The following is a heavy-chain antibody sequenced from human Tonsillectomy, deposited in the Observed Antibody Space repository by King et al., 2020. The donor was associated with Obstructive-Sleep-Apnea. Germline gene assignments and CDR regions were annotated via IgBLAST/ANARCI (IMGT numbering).Heavy chain of an antibody. CDR2: ISYDASDK. Sequence: VQLVESGGGVVQPGKPLRLSCTASGFTFSSYAMHWVRQVPGKGLEWVAVISYDASDKYYADSVKGRFTISRDNSKNTLFLQMNSLRAEDSAIYFCAKDDSSSWWGSFDYWGQGILVTVSS. V-gene: IGHV3-30*04. CDR3: AKDDSSSWWGSFDY. D-gene: IGHD6-13*01. CDR1: GFTFSSYA. J-gene: IGHJ4*02.